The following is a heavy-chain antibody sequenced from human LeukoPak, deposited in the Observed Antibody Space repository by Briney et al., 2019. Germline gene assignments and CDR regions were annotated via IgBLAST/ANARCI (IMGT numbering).Heavy chain of an antibody. CDR2: IYYSGST. CDR1: GGSISSSSYY. D-gene: IGHD3-22*01. J-gene: IGHJ4*02. Sequence: SETLSLTCTVSGGSISSSSYYWGWIRQPPGKGLEWIGSIYYSGSTYYNPSRKIRVTISVDTSKNQFSLKLSSVTAADTAVYYCARHKDYYDSSGYYYFYYFDYWGQGTLVTVSS. CDR3: ARHKDYYDSSGYYYFYYFDY. V-gene: IGHV4-39*01.